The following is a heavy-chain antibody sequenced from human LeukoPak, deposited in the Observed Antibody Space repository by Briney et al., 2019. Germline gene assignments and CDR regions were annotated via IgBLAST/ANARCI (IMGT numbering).Heavy chain of an antibody. V-gene: IGHV1-69*16. CDR2: IIPILGTA. CDR1: GYTFTDYY. CDR3: AKDYGDAFDI. Sequence: ASVKVSCKTSGYTFTDYYMHWVRQAPGQGLEWMGGIIPILGTANYAQKFQGRVTITTDESTSTAYMELSSLRSEDTAVYYCAKDYGDAFDIWGQGTMVTVSS. D-gene: IGHD4-17*01. J-gene: IGHJ3*02.